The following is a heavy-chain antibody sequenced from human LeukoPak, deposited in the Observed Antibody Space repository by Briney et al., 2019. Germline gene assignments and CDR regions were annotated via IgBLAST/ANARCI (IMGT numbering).Heavy chain of an antibody. Sequence: SGTLSLTCTVSDGSINGYYWSWIRQPPGKGLDWIGYMYSGGTTNYSPSLKSRVTISEDTSKNQFSLKLTSVTAADTAVYYCARARIAAAANLWGQGTLVTVSS. V-gene: IGHV4-59*01. CDR1: DGSINGYY. CDR3: ARARIAAAANL. CDR2: MYSGGTT. J-gene: IGHJ5*02. D-gene: IGHD6-13*01.